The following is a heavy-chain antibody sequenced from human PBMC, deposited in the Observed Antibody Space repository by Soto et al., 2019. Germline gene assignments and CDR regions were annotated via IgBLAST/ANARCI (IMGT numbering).Heavy chain of an antibody. CDR3: ARGKFYAFDI. Sequence: QVQLQESGPGLVKPSGTLSLTCAVSGVSISIPNWWAWVRQAPGKGLEWIGEIDHSGTTNYSPSLNSRFTISLDRSKNQFSLRLTSVAAADTAVYFCARGKFYAFDIWGQGTMVTVSS. CDR2: IDHSGTT. J-gene: IGHJ3*02. CDR1: GVSISIPNW. V-gene: IGHV4-4*02.